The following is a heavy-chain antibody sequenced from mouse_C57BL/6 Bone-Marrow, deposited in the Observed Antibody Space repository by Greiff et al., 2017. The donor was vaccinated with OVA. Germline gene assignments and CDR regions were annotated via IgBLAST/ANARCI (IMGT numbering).Heavy chain of an antibody. CDR3: ARGGGYLFAY. J-gene: IGHJ3*01. V-gene: IGHV3-6*01. CDR1: GYSITSGYY. CDR2: ISYDGSN. Sequence: DVQLQESGPGLVKPSQSLSLTCSVTGYSITSGYYWNWIRQFPGNKLEWMGYISYDGSNNYNPSLKNRISITRDTSKNQFFLKLNSVTTEDTATYYCARGGGYLFAYWGQGTLVTVSA. D-gene: IGHD2-3*01.